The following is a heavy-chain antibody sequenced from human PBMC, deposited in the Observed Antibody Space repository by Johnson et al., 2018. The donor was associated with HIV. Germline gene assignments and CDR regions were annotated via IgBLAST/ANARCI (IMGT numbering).Heavy chain of an antibody. V-gene: IGHV3-11*04. Sequence: QVQLVESGGVVVQPGGSLRLSCAASGFTFSDYYMSWIRQAPGKGLAWVSYISSSGSTIYYADSVKGRFTISRDNSKNTLYLQMGSLRAEDMAVYYCATHVEYSSSPPYSFAIWGQGTMVTVSS. J-gene: IGHJ3*02. CDR3: ATHVEYSSSPPYSFAI. CDR2: ISSSGSTI. CDR1: GFTFSDYY. D-gene: IGHD6-6*01.